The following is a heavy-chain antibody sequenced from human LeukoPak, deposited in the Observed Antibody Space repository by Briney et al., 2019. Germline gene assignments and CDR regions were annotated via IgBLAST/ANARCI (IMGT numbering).Heavy chain of an antibody. J-gene: IGHJ4*02. D-gene: IGHD3-22*01. Sequence: ASVKVSCKSSGYTFTGFYMHWVRQAPGQGLEWMGWIDPNIGTTKYSQKFQGRVTMTRDTSISEVYMELSRLRSDDTAVYYCARLLEHYYFDASGYYDDDYWGQGTPIIVSS. CDR1: GYTFTGFY. CDR3: ARLLEHYYFDASGYYDDDY. CDR2: IDPNIGTT. V-gene: IGHV1-2*02.